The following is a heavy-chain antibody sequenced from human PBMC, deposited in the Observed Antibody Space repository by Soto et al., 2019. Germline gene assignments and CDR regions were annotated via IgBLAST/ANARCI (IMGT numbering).Heavy chain of an antibody. J-gene: IGHJ5*02. D-gene: IGHD5-18*01. CDR3: ARGIVDTAMAYNWFDP. Sequence: PSETLSLTCSVSGGSVSSASYYWNWIRQPPGKGLEWIGDIYYSGSTYYNPSLKSRVTISVDTSKNQFSLKLSSVTAADTAVYYCARGIVDTAMAYNWFDPWGQGTLVTVSS. V-gene: IGHV4-31*03. CDR2: IYYSGST. CDR1: GGSVSSASYY.